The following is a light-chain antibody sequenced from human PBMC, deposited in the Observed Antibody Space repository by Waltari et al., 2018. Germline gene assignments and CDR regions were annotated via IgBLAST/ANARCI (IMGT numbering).Light chain of an antibody. Sequence: QLVLTQSPSASASLGASVSLTCTLSSGHSYYAIAWHQQQPQKGPRYLMKVNSDGSQTKGDGIPDRFSGSSSGAGRYLTISSLQAEDAADYYCQTWGTGIWVFGGGTKLTVL. CDR2: VNSDGSQ. CDR3: QTWGTGIWV. J-gene: IGLJ3*02. V-gene: IGLV4-69*01. CDR1: SGHSYYA.